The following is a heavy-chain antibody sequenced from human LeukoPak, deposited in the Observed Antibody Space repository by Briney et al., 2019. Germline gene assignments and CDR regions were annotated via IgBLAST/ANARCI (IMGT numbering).Heavy chain of an antibody. Sequence: ASVKVSCKASGYTFTSYYIHWVRQAPGQGLEWMGWINPNSGGTNYAQKFQGRVTMTRDTSISTAYMELSRLRSDDTAVYYCARGSQVGDCDSTSCSPFDYWGQGTLVTVSS. V-gene: IGHV1-2*02. CDR2: INPNSGGT. CDR3: ARGSQVGDCDSTSCSPFDY. J-gene: IGHJ4*02. D-gene: IGHD2-2*01. CDR1: GYTFTSYY.